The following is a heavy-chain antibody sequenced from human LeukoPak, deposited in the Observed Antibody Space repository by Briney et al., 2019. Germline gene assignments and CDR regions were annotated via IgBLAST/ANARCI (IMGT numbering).Heavy chain of an antibody. J-gene: IGHJ4*02. Sequence: QAGGSLRLSCEASGFTFSSYDMNWVRQAPGKGLEWVSYINDRGSTIYYADSVKGRFTISRDDAKNSLYLQMNSLRAEDTAVYFCMRDAPVSNPGDYWGQGTLVTVSS. V-gene: IGHV3-48*03. D-gene: IGHD5/OR15-5a*01. CDR1: GFTFSSYD. CDR2: INDRGSTI. CDR3: MRDAPVSNPGDY.